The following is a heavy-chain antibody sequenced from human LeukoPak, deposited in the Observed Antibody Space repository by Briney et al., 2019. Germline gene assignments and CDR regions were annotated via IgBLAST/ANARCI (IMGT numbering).Heavy chain of an antibody. V-gene: IGHV3-30*07. J-gene: IGHJ4*02. Sequence: PGRSLRLSCAASGFTFSSYAMHWVRQAPGKGLEWVAVISYDGSNKYYADSVKGRFTISRDNSKNTLYLQMNSLRAEDTAVYYCAREVSGYGGYFDYWGQGTLVTVSS. CDR2: ISYDGSNK. CDR3: AREVSGYGGYFDY. D-gene: IGHD3-10*01. CDR1: GFTFSSYA.